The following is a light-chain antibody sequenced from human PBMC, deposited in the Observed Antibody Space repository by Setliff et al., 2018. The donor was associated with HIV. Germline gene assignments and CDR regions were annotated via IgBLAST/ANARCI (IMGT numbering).Light chain of an antibody. V-gene: IGLV2-14*03. CDR3: GSYTSSSTYV. CDR2: DVS. Sequence: QSALTQPASVSGSPGQSITISCTGTSSDVGAYKYVSWYQQHPGKAPKLMIYDVSMRPSGVSNRFSGSKSGNTAALSISGLRAEDEATYYCGSYTSSSTYVFGSGTKVTV. CDR1: SSDVGAYKY. J-gene: IGLJ1*01.